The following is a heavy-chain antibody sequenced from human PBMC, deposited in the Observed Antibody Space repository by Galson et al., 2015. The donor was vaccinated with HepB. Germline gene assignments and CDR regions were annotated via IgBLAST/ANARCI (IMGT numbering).Heavy chain of an antibody. V-gene: IGHV3-23*01. CDR2: ISGSGHDT. CDR1: RSKFSTKA. CDR3: VKDFRDDIPIGHKYFYGMDV. D-gene: IGHD3-9*01. Sequence: SLRLSCAVSRSKFSTKAMSWVRQAPGKGLDWVSSISGSGHDTYYAESVKGRFTISRDNSKNTLDLQMNSLRVEDTALYHCVKDFRDDIPIGHKYFYGMDVWGRGTMVTV. J-gene: IGHJ6*02.